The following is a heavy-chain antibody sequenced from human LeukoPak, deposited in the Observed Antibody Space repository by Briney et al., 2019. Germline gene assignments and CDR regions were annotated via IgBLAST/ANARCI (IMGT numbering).Heavy chain of an antibody. CDR2: INHSGST. D-gene: IGHD6-13*01. CDR1: GGSFSGYY. CDR3: ARGREGIAAPTRYYYYYYYMDV. Sequence: SETLSLTCAVYGGSFSGYYWSWIRQPPGKGLEWIGEINHSGSTNYNPSLKSRVTISVDTSKNQFSLKLCSVTAADTAVYYCARGREGIAAPTRYYYYYYYMDVWGKGTTVTVSS. J-gene: IGHJ6*03. V-gene: IGHV4-34*01.